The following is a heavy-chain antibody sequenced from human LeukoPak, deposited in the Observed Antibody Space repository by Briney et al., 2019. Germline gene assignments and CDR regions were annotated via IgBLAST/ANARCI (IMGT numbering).Heavy chain of an antibody. J-gene: IGHJ4*02. Sequence: SVQVSCKASGGTFSSYAISWVRQAPGQGLEWMGGIIPVFGTANYAQKFQGRVTITTVESTSTAYMELSSLRSEDTAVYYCTRETSSRYFDYWGQGTLVTVSS. CDR3: TRETSSRYFDY. CDR1: GGTFSSYA. CDR2: IIPVFGTA. V-gene: IGHV1-69*05.